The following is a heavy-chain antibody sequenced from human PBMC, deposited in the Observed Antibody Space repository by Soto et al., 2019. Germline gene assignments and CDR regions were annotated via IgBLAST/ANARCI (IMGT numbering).Heavy chain of an antibody. Sequence: ASVKVSCKASGYTFTSYSMHWVRQAPGQRLEWMGWINAGNGNTKYSQKFQGRVTITRDTSASTAYMELSSLRSEDTAVYYCARDPSYYGMDVGGQGTTVTVSS. V-gene: IGHV1-3*01. CDR2: INAGNGNT. CDR3: ARDPSYYGMDV. CDR1: GYTFTSYS. J-gene: IGHJ6*02.